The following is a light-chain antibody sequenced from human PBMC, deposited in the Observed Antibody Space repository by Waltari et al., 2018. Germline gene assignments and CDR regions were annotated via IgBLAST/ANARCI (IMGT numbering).Light chain of an antibody. V-gene: IGLV2-8*01. Sequence: QSALTQPPSASGSPGQSVTISCTGTSSDVGGYNYVSWYQQHPGKAPKVTMYEVSKRPSGVPDRFTGSKSGNTASLTVSGLQAEDEADYYCSSYGGRSSVVFGGGTKLTVL. CDR1: SSDVGGYNY. CDR3: SSYGGRSSVV. CDR2: EVS. J-gene: IGLJ2*01.